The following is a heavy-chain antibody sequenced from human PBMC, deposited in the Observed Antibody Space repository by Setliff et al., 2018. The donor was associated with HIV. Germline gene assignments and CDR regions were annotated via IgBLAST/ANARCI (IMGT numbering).Heavy chain of an antibody. CDR3: ARSLVPSGYYYGRHAFDI. CDR1: GGSISSRY. CDR2: IHYSGAT. V-gene: IGHV4-59*08. D-gene: IGHD3-22*01. J-gene: IGHJ3*02. Sequence: SETLSLTCTVSGGSISSRYWIWIRQPPGKGLEWIGYIHYSGATNYNPSLKSRVTISLDTSWTQFSLRVNSVTAADTAVYYCARSLVPSGYYYGRHAFDIWGQGTKVTVSS.